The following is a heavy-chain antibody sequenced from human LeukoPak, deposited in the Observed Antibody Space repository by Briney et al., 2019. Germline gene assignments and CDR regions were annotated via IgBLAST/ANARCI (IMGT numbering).Heavy chain of an antibody. Sequence: SETLSLTCTVSGDSIISNVFYWDWIRQPPGKGLEWIGEINHSGSTNYNPSLKSRVTISVDTSKNQFSLKLSSVTAADTAVYYCAGGYSSGWYYFDYWGQGTLVTVSS. J-gene: IGHJ4*02. D-gene: IGHD6-19*01. CDR1: GDSIISNVFY. CDR2: INHSGST. CDR3: AGGYSSGWYYFDY. V-gene: IGHV4-39*07.